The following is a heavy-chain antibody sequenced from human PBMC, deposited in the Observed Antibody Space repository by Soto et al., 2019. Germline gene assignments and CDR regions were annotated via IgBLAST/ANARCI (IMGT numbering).Heavy chain of an antibody. CDR3: ARVIGSSHYYYGMDV. D-gene: IGHD5-12*01. V-gene: IGHV1-46*01. CDR1: GYTFTSYY. Sequence: ASVKVSCKASGYTFTSYYMHWVLQPPGQELEWMGIINPSGGSTSYAQKFQGRVTMTRDTSTSTVYMELSSLRSEDTAVYYCARVIGSSHYYYGMDVWGQGTTVTVSS. CDR2: INPSGGST. J-gene: IGHJ6*02.